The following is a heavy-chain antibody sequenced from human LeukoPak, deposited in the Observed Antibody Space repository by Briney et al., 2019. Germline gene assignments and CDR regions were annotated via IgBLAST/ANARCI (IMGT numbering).Heavy chain of an antibody. V-gene: IGHV4-59*01. Sequence: SETLSLTCTVSGGSISSYYWSWIRQPPGKGLEWIGYIYYSGSTNYNPSLKSRVTISVDTSKNQFSLKLSSVTAADTAVYYCARYQPVRGRGYYYYGMDVWGQGTTVTVSS. D-gene: IGHD3-10*01. CDR1: GGSISSYY. J-gene: IGHJ6*02. CDR2: IYYSGST. CDR3: ARYQPVRGRGYYYYGMDV.